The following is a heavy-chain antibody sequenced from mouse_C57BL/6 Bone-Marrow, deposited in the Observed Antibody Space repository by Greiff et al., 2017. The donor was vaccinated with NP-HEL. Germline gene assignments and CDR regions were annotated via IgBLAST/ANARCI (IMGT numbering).Heavy chain of an antibody. Sequence: EVQRVESGGGLVQPGGSLSLSCAASGFTFTDYYMSWVRQPPGKALEWLGFIRNKANGYTPEYSASVKGPFTISRDNSQSILYLQMNALRAEDSATYYCARPPYGYGGFAYWGQGTLVTVSA. V-gene: IGHV7-3*01. D-gene: IGHD2-2*01. CDR2: IRNKANGYTP. CDR1: GFTFTDYY. J-gene: IGHJ3*01. CDR3: ARPPYGYGGFAY.